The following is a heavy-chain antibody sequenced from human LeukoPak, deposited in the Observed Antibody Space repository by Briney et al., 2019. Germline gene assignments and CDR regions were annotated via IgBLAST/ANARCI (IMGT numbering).Heavy chain of an antibody. V-gene: IGHV3-74*01. CDR1: GFTFSVYW. D-gene: IGHD2-15*01. CDR3: LGYCSGGNCYSGGY. J-gene: IGHJ4*02. CDR2: INSDGSST. Sequence: GGSLRLSCAASGFTFSVYWMHWVRQAPGRGLVWVSLINSDGSSTRYADSVKGRFTISRDNSKNTQSLQMNSLRAEDTAVYYCLGYCSGGNCYSGGYWGQGTLVTVSS.